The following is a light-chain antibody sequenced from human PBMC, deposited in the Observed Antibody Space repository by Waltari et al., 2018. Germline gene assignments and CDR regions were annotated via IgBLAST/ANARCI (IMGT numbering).Light chain of an antibody. V-gene: IGKV1-27*01. CDR2: SAS. CDR3: QQYYSYPPT. J-gene: IGKJ4*01. Sequence: EIQMTQSPSSLSASVGDTVTITCRASQSFSSSLAWYQQKPGKAPKLLIYSASSLQSGVPSRFSGSKSGTDFTLTISSLQPEDIASYYCQQYYSYPPTFGGGTKVEIK. CDR1: QSFSSS.